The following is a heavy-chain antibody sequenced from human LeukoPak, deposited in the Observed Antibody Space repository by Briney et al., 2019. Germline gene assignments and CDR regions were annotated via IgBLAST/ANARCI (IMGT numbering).Heavy chain of an antibody. CDR1: GYTFTGYY. V-gene: IGHV1-2*02. Sequence: ASVKVSCKASGYTFTGYYMHWVRQAPGQGLEWVGWINPKSGGPNYAQKFQGRVTMTTDTSISTAYMELSRLSSDDPGVYYCARAGYSSCWYVAKIDYWGQGTLVSVPS. J-gene: IGHJ4*02. D-gene: IGHD6-19*01. CDR3: ARAGYSSCWYVAKIDY. CDR2: INPKSGGP.